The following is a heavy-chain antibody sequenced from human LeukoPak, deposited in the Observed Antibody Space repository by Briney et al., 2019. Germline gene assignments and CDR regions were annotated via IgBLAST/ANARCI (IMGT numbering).Heavy chain of an antibody. D-gene: IGHD5-18*01. V-gene: IGHV3-23*01. CDR3: AKGSGRGYSYGLEY. J-gene: IGHJ4*02. Sequence: GSLRLSCAASGFTFSSYAMSWVRQAPGKGLEGVSAISGSGGSTYYADSVKGRFTISRDNSKNTLYLQMNSLRAEDTAVYYCAKGSGRGYSYGLEYWGQGTLVTVSS. CDR2: ISGSGGST. CDR1: GFTFSSYA.